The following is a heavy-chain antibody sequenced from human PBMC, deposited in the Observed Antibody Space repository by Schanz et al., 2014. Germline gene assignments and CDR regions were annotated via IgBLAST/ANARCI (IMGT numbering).Heavy chain of an antibody. CDR1: GYTFTSYS. V-gene: IGHV1-46*01. D-gene: IGHD3-10*01. Sequence: LVQSGAEVKKPGASVKVSCKASGYTFTSYSMHWVRQAPGQGLEWMGIINPSGGGTSYALRFQDRVTVTRDTSRSTVYMELSSLRSEDTAVYYCARAKRFGDMDVWGQGTTVTVSS. CDR2: INPSGGGT. CDR3: ARAKRFGDMDV. J-gene: IGHJ6*02.